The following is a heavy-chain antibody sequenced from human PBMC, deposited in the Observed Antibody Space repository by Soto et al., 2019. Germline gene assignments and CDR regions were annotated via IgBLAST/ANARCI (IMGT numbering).Heavy chain of an antibody. CDR2: IWYDGSNK. CDR1: GLSFSSYG. D-gene: IGHD5-12*01. J-gene: IGHJ5*02. CDR3: ARDGGCRDGYTVGCNWFDP. Sequence: GGSLRLSCADSGLSFSSYGMHWVRQAPGKGLEWVAVIWYDGSNKYYADSVKGRFTISRDNSKNTLYLQMNSLRAEDTAVYYCARDGGCRDGYTVGCNWFDPWGQGTLVTVSS. V-gene: IGHV3-33*08.